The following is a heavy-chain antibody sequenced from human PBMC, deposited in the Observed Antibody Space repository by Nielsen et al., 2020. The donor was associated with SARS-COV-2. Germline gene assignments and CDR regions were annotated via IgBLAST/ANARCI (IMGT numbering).Heavy chain of an antibody. Sequence: GGSLRLSCEASGYTFSAYAMIWVRQAAGKGLEWVSAVSGDSAATTYYPDSVKGRFIISRDNSKNTLYLQMHGLRAEDTAVYYCARDGRIGYGVYLDHWGQGTTVTVSS. V-gene: IGHV3-23*01. J-gene: IGHJ4*03. D-gene: IGHD5-12*01. CDR1: GYTFSAYA. CDR2: VSGDSAATT. CDR3: ARDGRIGYGVYLDH.